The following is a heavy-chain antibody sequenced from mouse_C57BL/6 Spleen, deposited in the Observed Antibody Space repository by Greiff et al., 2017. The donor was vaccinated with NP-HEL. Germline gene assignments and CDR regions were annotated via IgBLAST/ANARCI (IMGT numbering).Heavy chain of an antibody. CDR3: ASQTGSYYAMDY. D-gene: IGHD4-1*01. CDR2: IWSDGST. CDR1: GFSLTSYG. J-gene: IGHJ4*01. V-gene: IGHV2-6*03. Sequence: QVQLKESGPGLVAPSQSLSITCTVSGFSLTSYGVHWVRQPPGKGLEWLVVIWSDGSTTNNTALKSRLSISKDNSKRQVFLKMNSLQTDDTAMDYCASQTGSYYAMDYWGQGTSVTVSS.